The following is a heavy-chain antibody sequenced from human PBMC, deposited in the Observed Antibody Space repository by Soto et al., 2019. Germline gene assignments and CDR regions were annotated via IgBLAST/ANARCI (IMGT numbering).Heavy chain of an antibody. CDR3: ARAHHYDILTGYYPNINWFDP. CDR1: GGPISSYY. J-gene: IGHJ5*02. D-gene: IGHD3-9*01. V-gene: IGHV4-59*01. CDR2: IYYSGST. Sequence: PSETLSLTCTVSGGPISSYYWSWIRQPPGKGLEWIGYIYYSGSTNYNPSLKSRVTISVDTSKNQFSLKLSSVTAADTAVYYCARAHHYDILTGYYPNINWFDPWGQGTLVTVSS.